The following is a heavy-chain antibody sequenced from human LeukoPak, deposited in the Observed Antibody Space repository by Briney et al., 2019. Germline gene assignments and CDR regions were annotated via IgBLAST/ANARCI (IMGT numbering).Heavy chain of an antibody. Sequence: GRSLRLSCAASGFTFSSYGMHWVRQAPGKGLEWVAVISYDGNNRYYADSVKGRFTISRDNSKNTLYLQMNSLRAEDTAVYFCAKDHYYYDSSGYYYCDYWGQGTLVTVSS. CDR3: AKDHYYYDSSGYYYCDY. CDR1: GFTFSSYG. V-gene: IGHV3-30*18. D-gene: IGHD3-22*01. J-gene: IGHJ4*02. CDR2: ISYDGNNR.